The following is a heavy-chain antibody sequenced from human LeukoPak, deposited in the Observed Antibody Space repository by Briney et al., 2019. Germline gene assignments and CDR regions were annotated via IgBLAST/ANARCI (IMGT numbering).Heavy chain of an antibody. V-gene: IGHV4-59*01. CDR1: GGSISSYY. D-gene: IGHD6-19*01. J-gene: IGHJ6*02. CDR3: ARGRGPSSGWFSAPLAYYYGMDV. CDR2: IYYSGST. Sequence: PSETLSLTCTVSGGSISSYYWSWIRQPPGKGLEWIGYIYYSGSTNYNPSLKSRVTISVDTSKNQFSLKLSSVTAADTAVYYCARGRGPSSGWFSAPLAYYYGMDVWGQGTTVTVSS.